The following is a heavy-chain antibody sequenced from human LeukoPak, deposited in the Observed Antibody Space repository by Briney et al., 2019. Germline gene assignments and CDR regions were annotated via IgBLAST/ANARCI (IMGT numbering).Heavy chain of an antibody. CDR1: GFTFSSYA. J-gene: IGHJ6*02. D-gene: IGHD5-18*01. CDR3: ARDATASDYYYYGMDV. V-gene: IGHV3-11*01. CDR2: ISSSGSTI. Sequence: GGSLRLSCAASGFTFSSYAMSWIRQAPGKGLEWVSYISSSGSTIYYADSVKGRFTISRDNAKNSLYLQMNSLRAEDTAVYYCARDATASDYYYYGMDVWGQGTTVTVSS.